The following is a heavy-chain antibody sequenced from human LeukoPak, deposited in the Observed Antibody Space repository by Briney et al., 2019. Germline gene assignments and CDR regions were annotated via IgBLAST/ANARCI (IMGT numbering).Heavy chain of an antibody. D-gene: IGHD2-21*02. J-gene: IGHJ5*02. V-gene: IGHV3-11*01. Sequence: PGGSLRLSCAPSGFTFSDYYMNWIRQAPGKGLEWISYISSGGSIIHYADSVKGRFTISRDNAKNSLYLQMNSLRAEDTAVYYCARDLLGVTTRNWFDPWGQGTLVTVSS. CDR1: GFTFSDYY. CDR2: ISSGGSII. CDR3: ARDLLGVTTRNWFDP.